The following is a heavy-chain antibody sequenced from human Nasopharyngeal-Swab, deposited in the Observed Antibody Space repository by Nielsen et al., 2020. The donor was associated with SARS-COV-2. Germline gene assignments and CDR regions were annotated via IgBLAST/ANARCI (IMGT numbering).Heavy chain of an antibody. CDR2: MTPKTGYT. J-gene: IGHJ4*02. CDR3: ARGGPVAFDY. CDR1: GLTFTTYD. D-gene: IGHD6-19*01. Sequence: ASVKVSCKASGLTFTTYDINWVRQAAAQGPEGRGWMTPKTGYTGYAQKFQGRVTMTWNTSISTAYMDLSSLTSEDMAVYYCARGGPVAFDYWGQGSLVIVSS. V-gene: IGHV1-8*01.